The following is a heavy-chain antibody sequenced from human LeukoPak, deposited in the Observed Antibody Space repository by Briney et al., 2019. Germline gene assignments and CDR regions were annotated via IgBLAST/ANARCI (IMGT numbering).Heavy chain of an antibody. CDR3: ARVGRRYYDSSGYYVYYFDY. CDR2: IYYSGST. J-gene: IGHJ4*02. D-gene: IGHD3-22*01. V-gene: IGHV4-59*01. Sequence: SETLSLTCTVSGGSISSYYWSWIRQPPGKGLEWIGYIYYSGSTNYNPSLKSRVTISVDTSKNQFSLKLSSVTAADTAVYYRARVGRRYYDSSGYYVYYFDYWGQGTLVTVSS. CDR1: GGSISSYY.